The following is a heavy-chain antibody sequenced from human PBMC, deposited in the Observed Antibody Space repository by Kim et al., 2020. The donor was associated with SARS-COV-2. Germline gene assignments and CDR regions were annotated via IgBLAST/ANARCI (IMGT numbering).Heavy chain of an antibody. D-gene: IGHD1-26*01. J-gene: IGHJ6*02. CDR3: ARSGSYSPPYYYYGMDV. CDR2: IIPIFGTA. V-gene: IGHV1-69*06. CDR1: GGTFSSYA. Sequence: SVKVSCKASGGTFSSYAISWVRQAPGQGLEWMGGIIPIFGTANYAQKFQGRVTITADKSTSTAYMELSSLRSEDTAVYYCARSGSYSPPYYYYGMDVWGQGTTVTVSS.